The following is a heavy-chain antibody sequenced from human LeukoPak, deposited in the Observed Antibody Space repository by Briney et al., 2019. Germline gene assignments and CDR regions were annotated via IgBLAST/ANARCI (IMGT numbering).Heavy chain of an antibody. V-gene: IGHV3-23*01. CDR2: ISGSGGST. CDR3: AILSCGIAAAGTEDY. Sequence: GGSLRLSCAASGFTFSSYAMSWVRQAPGKGLEWVSAISGSGGSTYYADSVRGRFTISRDNSKNTLYPQMNSLRAEDTAVYYCAILSCGIAAAGTEDYWGQGTLVTVSS. J-gene: IGHJ4*02. CDR1: GFTFSSYA. D-gene: IGHD6-13*01.